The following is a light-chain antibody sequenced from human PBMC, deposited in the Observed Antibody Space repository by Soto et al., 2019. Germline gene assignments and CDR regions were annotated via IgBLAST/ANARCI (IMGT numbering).Light chain of an antibody. V-gene: IGKV1-39*01. CDR1: QSIDTS. Sequence: DIQMTQSPSSLSASVGDRVTITCRASQSIDTSLNWYQQRPGKAPNLLIYAASTLQTGVPSRFSGGGSGTHFTLNISSLQHEAVATYYCHQCYISSCTFCHGTKVDIK. CDR3: HQCYISSCT. J-gene: IGKJ3*01. CDR2: AAS.